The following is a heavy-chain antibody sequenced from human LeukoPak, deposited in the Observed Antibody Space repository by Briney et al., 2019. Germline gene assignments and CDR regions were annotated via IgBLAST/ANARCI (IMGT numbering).Heavy chain of an antibody. D-gene: IGHD3-9*01. CDR3: ACTYDGILSGGFDY. CDR2: ISGSGGST. J-gene: IGHJ4*02. V-gene: IGHV3-23*01. CDR1: GFTFSSYA. Sequence: PGGSLRLSCAASGFTFSSYAMSWVRQAPGKGLEWVSAISGSGGSTYYADSVKGRFTISRDNSKNTLYLQMNSLRAEDTAVYYCACTYDGILSGGFDYWGQGTLVTVSS.